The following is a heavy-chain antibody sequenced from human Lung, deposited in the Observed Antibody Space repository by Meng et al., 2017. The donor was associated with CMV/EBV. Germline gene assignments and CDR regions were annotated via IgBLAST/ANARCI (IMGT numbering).Heavy chain of an antibody. J-gene: IGHJ1*01. CDR2: INSDGSST. V-gene: IGHV3-74*01. Sequence: ESXKISXXASGFTFSSYWMHWVRQAPGKGLVWVSRINSDGSSTSYADSVKGRFTISRDNAKNTLYLQTNSLRAEDTAVYYCARDGAVPAAISHFHHWGQGXLVTVSS. CDR3: ARDGAVPAAISHFHH. CDR1: GFTFSSYW. D-gene: IGHD2-2*01.